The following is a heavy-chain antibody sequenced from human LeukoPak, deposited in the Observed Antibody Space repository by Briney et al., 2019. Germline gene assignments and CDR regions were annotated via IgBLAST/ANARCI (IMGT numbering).Heavy chain of an antibody. CDR2: IYHSGST. J-gene: IGHJ4*02. V-gene: IGHV4-30-2*01. Sequence: PSETLSLTCTVSGGSMSSGGYYWSWIRQPPGKGLEWIGYIYHSGSTYYNPSLKSRVTISVDRSKNQFSLKLSSVTAADTAVYYCARGSRVTMRSWERVGSRYYFDYWGQGTLVTVSS. CDR3: ARGSRVTMRSWERVGSRYYFDY. D-gene: IGHD3-22*01. CDR1: GGSMSSGGYY.